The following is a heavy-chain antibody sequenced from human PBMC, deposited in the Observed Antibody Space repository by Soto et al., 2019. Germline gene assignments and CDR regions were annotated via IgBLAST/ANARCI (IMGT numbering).Heavy chain of an antibody. J-gene: IGHJ4*02. Sequence: GGSLRISCAASGFTFGSYAMTWVRQAPGKGLEWVSGISGSGGSTYYGDSVKGRFTMSRDNSKNTLYLQMNSLRAEDTAVYYCAKDLRAYSTSCYDYWGQGTLVTVSS. D-gene: IGHD2-2*01. CDR1: GFTFGSYA. V-gene: IGHV3-23*01. CDR3: AKDLRAYSTSCYDY. CDR2: ISGSGGST.